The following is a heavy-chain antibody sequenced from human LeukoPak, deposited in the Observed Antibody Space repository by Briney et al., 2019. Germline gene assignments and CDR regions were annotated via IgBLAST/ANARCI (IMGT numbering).Heavy chain of an antibody. V-gene: IGHV1-2*02. D-gene: IGHD6-13*01. CDR3: ARGAGVAAARAYYFDY. Sequence: ASVKVSCKASGYTFTGYYMHWVRQAPGQGLEWMGWINPNSGGTNYAQKFQGRVTMTRDTSISTAYMELSRLRSDDTAVYYCARGAGVAAARAYYFDYWGQGTLVTVSS. J-gene: IGHJ4*02. CDR2: INPNSGGT. CDR1: GYTFTGYY.